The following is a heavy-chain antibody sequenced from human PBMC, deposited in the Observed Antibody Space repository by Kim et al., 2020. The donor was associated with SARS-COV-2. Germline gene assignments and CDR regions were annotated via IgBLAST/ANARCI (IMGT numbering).Heavy chain of an antibody. CDR3: ARDDCGGDCYAKGYYYYGMDV. V-gene: IGHV4-31*03. J-gene: IGHJ6*02. D-gene: IGHD2-21*02. Sequence: SETLSLTCTVSGGSISSGGYYWSWIRQHPGKGLEWIGYIYYSGSTYYNPSLKSRVTISVDTSKNQFSLKLSSVTAADTAVYYCARDDCGGDCYAKGYYYYGMDVWGQGTTVTVSS. CDR2: IYYSGST. CDR1: GGSISSGGYY.